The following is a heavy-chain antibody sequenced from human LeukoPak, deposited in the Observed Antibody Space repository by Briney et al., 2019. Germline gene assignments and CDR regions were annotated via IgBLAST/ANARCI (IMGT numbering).Heavy chain of an antibody. CDR2: IKTDGGST. J-gene: IGHJ4*02. CDR3: ARDRYGSGSPIDY. CDR1: GFSFSSYW. V-gene: IGHV3-74*01. Sequence: GGSLRLSCAASGFSFSSYWMHWVRQAPGKGLVWVSRIKTDGGSTSYADSVKGRFTISRDNAKNTLYLQMNSLRAEDTAVYYCARDRYGSGSPIDYWGQGTLVTVSS. D-gene: IGHD3-10*01.